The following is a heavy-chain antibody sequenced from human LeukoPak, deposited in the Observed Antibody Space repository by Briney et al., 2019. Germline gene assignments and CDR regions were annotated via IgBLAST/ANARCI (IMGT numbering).Heavy chain of an antibody. J-gene: IGHJ6*02. CDR1: GFTFDDYA. CDR3: AKDRGTGFSGFYSGLDV. Sequence: GGSLRLSCAASGFTFDDYAMHWVRQVPGKGLEWVSAISWNSGRIGYADSAKGRFTISRDNAKNSLYLQMNSLRAEDTALYYCAKDRGTGFSGFYSGLDVWGQGTTVTVSS. V-gene: IGHV3-9*01. D-gene: IGHD2-8*02. CDR2: ISWNSGRI.